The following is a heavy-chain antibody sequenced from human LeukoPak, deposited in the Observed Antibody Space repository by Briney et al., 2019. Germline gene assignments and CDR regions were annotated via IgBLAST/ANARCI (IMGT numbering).Heavy chain of an antibody. J-gene: IGHJ6*02. D-gene: IGHD2-8*02. CDR3: AKDRPPYCTGGGCYGMDV. CDR2: ISYNGNNE. V-gene: IGHV3-30*18. CDR1: GFDFNNYG. Sequence: GGSLRLSCAASGFDFNNYGINWVRQAPGKGLEWVAAISYNGNNEYYGDSVKGRFTISRDNSKNTVSLQMNSLRTEDTAVYYCAKDRPPYCTGGGCYGMDVWGQGTTVTVSS.